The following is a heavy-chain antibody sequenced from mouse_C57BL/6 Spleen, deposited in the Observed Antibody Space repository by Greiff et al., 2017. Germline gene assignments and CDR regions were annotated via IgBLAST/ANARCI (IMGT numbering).Heavy chain of an antibody. CDR2: ISYSGNT. J-gene: IGHJ3*01. Sequence: EVQLKESGPGMVKPSQSLSLTCTVTGYSITSGYDWHWIRHFPGNKLEWMGYISYSGNTNYNPSLKSRISITYDTSKNHFFLKLNSVTTEDTATYYCARGSSWFAYWGQGTLVTVSA. CDR3: ARGSSWFAY. V-gene: IGHV3-1*01. CDR1: GYSITSGYD. D-gene: IGHD1-1*01.